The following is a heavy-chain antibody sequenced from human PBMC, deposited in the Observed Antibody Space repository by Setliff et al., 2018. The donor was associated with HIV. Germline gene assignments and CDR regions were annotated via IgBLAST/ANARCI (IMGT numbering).Heavy chain of an antibody. V-gene: IGHV3-64D*08. D-gene: IGHD6-13*01. J-gene: IGHJ2*01. CDR2: ITSDGNNT. CDR1: GFVFGTYA. CDR3: VKERWSTRYFGL. Sequence: PGGSLRLSCSGSGFVFGTYALHWVRQAPGKGLQYISAITSDGNNTYYADSAKGRFTISRDNSKKTLFLQMDSLRIDDTAIYYCVKERWSTRYFGLWGRGSLVTVS.